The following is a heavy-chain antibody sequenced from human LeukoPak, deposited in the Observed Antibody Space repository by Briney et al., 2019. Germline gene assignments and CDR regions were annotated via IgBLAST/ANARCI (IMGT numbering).Heavy chain of an antibody. CDR1: GGSISRYY. CDR2: IYYSGST. V-gene: IGHV4-59*01. CDR3: ARDSVYYYGSGSSGWFDP. D-gene: IGHD3-10*01. J-gene: IGHJ5*02. Sequence: SETLSLTCTVSGGSISRYYWSWIRQPPGKGLEWIGYIYYSGSTNYNPSLKSRVTISVDTSKNQFSLKLSSVTAADTAVYYCARDSVYYYGSGSSGWFDPWGQGTLVTVSS.